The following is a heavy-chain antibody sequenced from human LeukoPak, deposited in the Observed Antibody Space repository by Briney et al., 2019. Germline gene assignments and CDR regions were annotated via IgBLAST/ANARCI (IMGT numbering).Heavy chain of an antibody. D-gene: IGHD4-11*01. Sequence: ASVKVSCKASGYTFTSYYMHWVRQAPGQGLEWMGIINPSGGSTSYVQKFQGRVTMTRDTSTSTVYMELSSLRSEDTAVYYCARDSCTVTTTGEGSYGMDVWGQGTTVTVSS. CDR1: GYTFTSYY. CDR3: ARDSCTVTTTGEGSYGMDV. V-gene: IGHV1-46*01. CDR2: INPSGGST. J-gene: IGHJ6*02.